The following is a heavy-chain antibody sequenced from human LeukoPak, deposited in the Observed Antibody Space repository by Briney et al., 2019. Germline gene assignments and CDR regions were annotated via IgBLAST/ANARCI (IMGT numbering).Heavy chain of an antibody. Sequence: PGGSLRLSCAASGFTFRTFWMTWVRQAPGKGLEWVSAISGSGGSTYYADSVKGRFTISRDNSKNTLYLQMNSLRAEDTAVYYCAKEGGLFRYPRYFDYWGQGTLVTVSS. J-gene: IGHJ4*02. CDR3: AKEGGLFRYPRYFDY. CDR1: GFTFRTFW. V-gene: IGHV3-23*01. D-gene: IGHD2-21*01. CDR2: ISGSGGST.